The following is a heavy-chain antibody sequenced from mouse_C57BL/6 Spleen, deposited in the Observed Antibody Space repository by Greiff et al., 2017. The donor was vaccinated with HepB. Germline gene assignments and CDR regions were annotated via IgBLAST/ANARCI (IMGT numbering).Heavy chain of an antibody. J-gene: IGHJ4*01. Sequence: EVQGVESGGDLVKPGGSLKLSCAASGFTFSSYGMSWVRQTPDKRLEWVATISSGGSYTYYPDSVKGRFTISRDNAKNTLYLQMSSLKSEDTAMYYCARHSQITTVVDYYAMDYWGQGTSVTVSS. D-gene: IGHD1-1*01. V-gene: IGHV5-6*01. CDR3: ARHSQITTVVDYYAMDY. CDR1: GFTFSSYG. CDR2: ISSGGSYT.